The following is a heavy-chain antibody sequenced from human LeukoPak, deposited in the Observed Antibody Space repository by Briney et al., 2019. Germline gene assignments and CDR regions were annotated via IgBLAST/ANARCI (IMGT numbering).Heavy chain of an antibody. V-gene: IGHV3-53*01. CDR1: GFTVSSNY. Sequence: GGSLRLSCAASGFTVSSNYMNWVRQAPGKGLEWVSGIYSDGSTYYADSVKGRFTISRDNSKTTLYLQMNSLRAEDTAVYYCARGSYCSGGSCYPLFDYWGQGTLVTVSS. J-gene: IGHJ4*02. D-gene: IGHD2-15*01. CDR3: ARGSYCSGGSCYPLFDY. CDR2: IYSDGST.